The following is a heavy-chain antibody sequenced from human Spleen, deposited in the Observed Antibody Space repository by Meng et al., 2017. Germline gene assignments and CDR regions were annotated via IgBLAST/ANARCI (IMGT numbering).Heavy chain of an antibody. CDR2: ISGKNGNT. CDR1: GYMFTTYG. D-gene: IGHD3-10*01. J-gene: IGHJ4*02. CDR3: ARDSNEFGVFDY. Sequence: ASVKVSCKASGYMFTTYGINWVRQAPGQGLEWMGWISGKNGNTNSAQKFQGRVTMTTDTSTSTVYMELRSLRSDDTAVYYCARDSNEFGVFDYWGQGTLVTVSS. V-gene: IGHV1-18*01.